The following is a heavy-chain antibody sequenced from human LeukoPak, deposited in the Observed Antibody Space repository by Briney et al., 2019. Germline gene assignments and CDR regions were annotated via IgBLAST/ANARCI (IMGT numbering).Heavy chain of an antibody. CDR1: GFTFSSYS. D-gene: IGHD3-10*01. Sequence: GGSLRLSCAASGFTFSSYSMNWVRQAPGKGLEWVSAISGSSSYIYYADSVKGRFTISRENAQNSLYLQMTNLRAGDTAMYYCARGMGSGSSSVFDFWGQGTLVTVSS. CDR3: ARGMGSGSSSVFDF. J-gene: IGHJ4*02. CDR2: ISGSSSYI. V-gene: IGHV3-21*01.